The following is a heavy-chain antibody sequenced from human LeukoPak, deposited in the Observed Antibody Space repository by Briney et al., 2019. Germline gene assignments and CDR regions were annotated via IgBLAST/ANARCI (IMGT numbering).Heavy chain of an antibody. Sequence: GASVKVSCKASGYTFTSYGVSWVRQAPGQGLEWMGWISAYNGNTNYAQKLQGRVTMTTDTSTSTAYMELRSLRSDDTAVYYCARDQLGYCSGGSCSRSLDPWGQGTLVTVSS. J-gene: IGHJ5*02. CDR1: GYTFTSYG. V-gene: IGHV1-18*01. D-gene: IGHD2-15*01. CDR3: ARDQLGYCSGGSCSRSLDP. CDR2: ISAYNGNT.